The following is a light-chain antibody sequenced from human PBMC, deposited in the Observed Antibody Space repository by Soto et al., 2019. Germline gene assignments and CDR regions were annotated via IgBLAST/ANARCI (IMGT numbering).Light chain of an antibody. CDR2: GAS. J-gene: IGKJ1*01. CDR1: QSVRSSY. Sequence: EIVLTQSPGTLSLSPGERATLSCRASQSVRSSYLAWYQHKPGQAPSIXIYGASSRATGVPDRFSGSGSETEFTLTISRLEPEDFEVYYCQQYGTFPRTFGQGTKVDIK. CDR3: QQYGTFPRT. V-gene: IGKV3-20*01.